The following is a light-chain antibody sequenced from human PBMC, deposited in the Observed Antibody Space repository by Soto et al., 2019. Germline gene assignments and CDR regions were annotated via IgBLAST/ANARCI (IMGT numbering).Light chain of an antibody. J-gene: IGLJ3*02. Sequence: QSALTQPASVSGSPGQSITISCTGTSSDVGGYNYVSWYQYHPGKAPKLMIFDVTNRPSGVSDRFSGSKSGNTASLTISRLRAEDEADYYCASYTSSSTLVFGGGTKVTVL. CDR1: SSDVGGYNY. CDR2: DVT. V-gene: IGLV2-14*03. CDR3: ASYTSSSTLV.